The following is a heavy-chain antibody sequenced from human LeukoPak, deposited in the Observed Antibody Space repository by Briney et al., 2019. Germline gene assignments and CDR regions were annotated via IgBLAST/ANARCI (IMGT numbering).Heavy chain of an antibody. V-gene: IGHV3-23*01. CDR2: ISGSDDST. Sequence: QPGGSLRLSCAASGFTFSTYALTWVRQAPGEGLEWVSTISGSDDSTYYADSVKGRFTISRGNSKNTLCLQMNSLRAEDTALYYCAKGTRSGDDSFLFDNWGQGTQVTVSS. CDR1: GFTFSTYA. J-gene: IGHJ4*02. CDR3: AKGTRSGDDSFLFDN. D-gene: IGHD5-12*01.